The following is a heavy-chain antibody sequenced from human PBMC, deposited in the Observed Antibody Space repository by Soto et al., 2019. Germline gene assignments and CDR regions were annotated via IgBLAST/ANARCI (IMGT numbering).Heavy chain of an antibody. CDR1: GSPFSVYY. D-gene: IGHD2-8*02. CDR3: ARDKITGLFDY. CDR2: INHSGST. V-gene: IGHV4-34*01. J-gene: IGHJ4*02. Sequence: PWDSLSPTSWHFGSPFSVYYWTWIRQPPGTGLEWIGEINHSGSTNYNPSLKSRVTISVDTSKNQFSLKLTSVTAADTAVYYCARDKITGLFDYWGQG.